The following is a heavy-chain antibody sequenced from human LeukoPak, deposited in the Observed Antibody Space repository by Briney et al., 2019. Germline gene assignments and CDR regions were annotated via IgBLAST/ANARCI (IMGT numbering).Heavy chain of an antibody. J-gene: IGHJ4*02. D-gene: IGHD3-22*01. V-gene: IGHV6-1*01. CDR3: ARDSRGSGYYYPVWSFDY. CDR1: GDSVSSNSAA. CDR2: TYYRSKWYN. Sequence: SQTLSLTCAISGDSVSSNSAAWNWIRQSPSRGLEWLGRTYYRSKWYNDYAVSVKSRITINPDTSKNQFSLQLNSVTPEDTAVYYCARDSRGSGYYYPVWSFDYWGQGTLVTVSS.